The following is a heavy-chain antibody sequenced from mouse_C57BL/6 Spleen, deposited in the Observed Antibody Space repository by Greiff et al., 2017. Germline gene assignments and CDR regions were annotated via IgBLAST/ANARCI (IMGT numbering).Heavy chain of an antibody. CDR2: ISDGGSYT. V-gene: IGHV5-4*01. J-gene: IGHJ4*01. CDR1: GFTFSSYA. D-gene: IGHD3-1*01. CDR3: ARDRGDEGGDYAMEY. Sequence: EVKLVESGGGLVKPGGSLKLSCAASGFTFSSYAMSWVRQTPEKRLEWVATISDGGSYTYYPDNVKGRFTISRDNAKNNLYLQMSHLKSEDTAMYYCARDRGDEGGDYAMEYWGQGASVTVSS.